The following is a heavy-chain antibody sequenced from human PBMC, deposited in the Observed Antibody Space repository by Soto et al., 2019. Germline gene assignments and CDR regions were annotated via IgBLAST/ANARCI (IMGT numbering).Heavy chain of an antibody. CDR3: AKGWPSGGSRLGTFDI. Sequence: EVQLLESGGGLVQPGGSLRLSCAASGFTFSSYAMSWVRQAPGKGLEWVSAISGSGGSTYYADSVKGRFTISRDNSKNMLYLQMNSLRAEDSAVYYCAKGWPSGGSRLGTFDIWGQGTMVTVSS. CDR1: GFTFSSYA. CDR2: ISGSGGST. J-gene: IGHJ3*02. V-gene: IGHV3-23*01. D-gene: IGHD2-15*01.